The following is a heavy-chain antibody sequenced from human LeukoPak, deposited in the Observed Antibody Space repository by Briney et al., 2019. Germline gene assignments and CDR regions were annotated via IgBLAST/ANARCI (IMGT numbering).Heavy chain of an antibody. D-gene: IGHD2-15*01. CDR1: GYTFTSYY. J-gene: IGHJ5*02. Sequence: GASVKVSCKASGYTFTSYYMHWVRQAPGQGLEWMGIINPSGGSTSYAQKFQGRVTMTRDTSTSTVYMELSSLRSEDTAVYYCARDRVGYCSGGSCYSDPFDPWGQGTLVTVSS. CDR3: ARDRVGYCSGGSCYSDPFDP. V-gene: IGHV1-46*01. CDR2: INPSGGST.